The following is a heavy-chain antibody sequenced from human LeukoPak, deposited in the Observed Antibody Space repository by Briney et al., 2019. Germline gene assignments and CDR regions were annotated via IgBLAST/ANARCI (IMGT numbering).Heavy chain of an antibody. CDR1: GFTFSGSA. V-gene: IGHV3-73*01. CDR2: IRSKANSYAT. J-gene: IGHJ4*02. Sequence: PGGSLRLSCAASGFTFSGSAMHWVRQASGKGLEWVGRIRSKANSYATAYAASVKGRFTISRDDSKNTAYLQMNSLKTEDTAAYYCTRHWDTAMGDGYDYWGQGTLVTVSS. CDR3: TRHWDTAMGDGYDY. D-gene: IGHD5-18*01.